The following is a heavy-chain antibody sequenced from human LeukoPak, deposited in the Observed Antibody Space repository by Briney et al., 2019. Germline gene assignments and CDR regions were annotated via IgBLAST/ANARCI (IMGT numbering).Heavy chain of an antibody. D-gene: IGHD3-3*01. CDR1: GGSISSSSYY. CDR3: AREITIFGVVITPHFDY. CDR2: IYYSGST. J-gene: IGHJ4*02. V-gene: IGHV4-39*07. Sequence: SETLSLTCTVSGGSISSSSYYWGWLRQPPGKGLEGIGSIYYSGSTYYNPSLKSRVTISVDTSKNQFSLKLSSVTAADTAVYYCAREITIFGVVITPHFDYWGQGTLVTVSS.